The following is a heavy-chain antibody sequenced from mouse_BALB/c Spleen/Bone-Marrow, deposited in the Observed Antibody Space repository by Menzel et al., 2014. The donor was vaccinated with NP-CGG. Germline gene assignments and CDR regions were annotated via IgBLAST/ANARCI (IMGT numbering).Heavy chain of an antibody. CDR3: ARHRYYFDY. Sequence: EVKLMESGGGLVKPGGSLKLSCAASGFAFXSYDMSWVRQTPEKRLERVAYISSGGGSTYYPDTVKGRFTISRDNAKNTLYLQMSSLKSEDTAMYYCARHRYYFDYWGQGTTLTVSS. CDR2: ISSGGGST. J-gene: IGHJ2*01. V-gene: IGHV5-12-1*01. CDR1: GFAFXSYD.